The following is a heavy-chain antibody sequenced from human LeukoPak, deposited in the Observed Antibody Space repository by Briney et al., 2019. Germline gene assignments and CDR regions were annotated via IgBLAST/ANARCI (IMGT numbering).Heavy chain of an antibody. V-gene: IGHV1-2*02. CDR1: GYTFSIHH. CDR2: INPNSGGT. Sequence: ASVKVSCKASGYTFSIHHIQWVRQAPGQGLEWMGWINPNSGGTNYAQKFQGRVTMTRDTSISTAYMELSRLRSDDTAVYYCARGEWIRFDSSGYSSYWGQGTLVTVSS. J-gene: IGHJ4*02. CDR3: ARGEWIRFDSSGYSSY. D-gene: IGHD3-22*01.